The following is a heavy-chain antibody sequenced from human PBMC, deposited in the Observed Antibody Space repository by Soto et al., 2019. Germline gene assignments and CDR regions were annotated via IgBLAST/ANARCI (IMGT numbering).Heavy chain of an antibody. CDR2: ISANNGNT. D-gene: IGHD1-26*01. J-gene: IGHJ4*02. Sequence: QVQLVQSGAEVKKPGASVKVSCKASGYTFTSYGFSWVRQAPGQGLEWMGWISANNGNTNYAQKLQGRATTTTDTSTSTAYMELRSLRSADTAVYYCVRVRGSYALDYWGQGTLVTVSS. CDR3: VRVRGSYALDY. CDR1: GYTFTSYG. V-gene: IGHV1-18*01.